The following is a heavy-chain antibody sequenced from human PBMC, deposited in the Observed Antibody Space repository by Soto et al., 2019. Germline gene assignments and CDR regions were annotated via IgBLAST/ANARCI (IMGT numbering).Heavy chain of an antibody. D-gene: IGHD3-10*01. CDR1: GGSISVYY. CDR2: DYDNGRP. Sequence: SETLSLPCTISGGSISVYYWGWIRQSPRQGLERIGYDYDNGRPYYSPSLKRRVAISVDTSKNQFSLKLTSVTAADTAIYFCSRLVYDTRLNYMYFDFWGQGALVTVSS. J-gene: IGHJ4*02. CDR3: SRLVYDTRLNYMYFDF. V-gene: IGHV4-59*12.